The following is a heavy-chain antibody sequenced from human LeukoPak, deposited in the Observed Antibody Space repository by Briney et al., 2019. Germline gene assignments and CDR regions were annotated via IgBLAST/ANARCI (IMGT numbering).Heavy chain of an antibody. CDR3: ARGGGPRGYSFDY. D-gene: IGHD5-18*01. Sequence: PSETLSLTCTVSGGSISSSSYYWGWIRQPPGKGLEWIGYIYYSGSTNYNPSLKSRVTMSVDTSKNQFSLKLSSVTAADTAVYYCARGGGPRGYSFDYWGQGTLVTVSS. J-gene: IGHJ4*02. V-gene: IGHV4-61*05. CDR1: GGSISSSSYY. CDR2: IYYSGST.